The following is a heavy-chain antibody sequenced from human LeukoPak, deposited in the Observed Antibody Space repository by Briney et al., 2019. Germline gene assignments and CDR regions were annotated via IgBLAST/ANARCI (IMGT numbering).Heavy chain of an antibody. V-gene: IGHV1-2*06. D-gene: IGHD2-21*01. CDR1: GYTFTDYY. J-gene: IGHJ4*02. CDR2: LNPHTGGA. CDR3: ARVTWKTVIAAPDY. Sequence: ASVKVSCKTSGYTFTDYYIHWVRQAPGQGLEWMGQLNPHTGGANHPQKFQGRVSMTRDTSINTAYIEVSRLTSDDTAVYYCARVTWKTVIAAPDYWGQGTLVTVSS.